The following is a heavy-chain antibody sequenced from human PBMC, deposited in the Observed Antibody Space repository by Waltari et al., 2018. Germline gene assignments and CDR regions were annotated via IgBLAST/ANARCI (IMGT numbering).Heavy chain of an antibody. Sequence: HVQLQESGPGLVKPSETLSLTCTVSGDFLSDAHWTWIRQAPGKGLEWIAYLRNTGGTKCTPSLESRVTVSAVTSNKQFSLRLTSVTAADTAVYYCARLPTKYYDSLGWGFFDQWGQGILVTVSS. CDR3: ARLPTKYYDSLGWGFFDQ. V-gene: IGHV4-59*08. CDR2: LRNTGGT. D-gene: IGHD3-22*01. J-gene: IGHJ4*02. CDR1: GDFLSDAH.